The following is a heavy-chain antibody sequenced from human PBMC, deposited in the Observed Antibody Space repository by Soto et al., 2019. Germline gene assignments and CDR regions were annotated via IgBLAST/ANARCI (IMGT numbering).Heavy chain of an antibody. CDR1: GFTFSGYG. D-gene: IGHD1-7*01. J-gene: IGHJ6*03. CDR2: IWYDGSNK. V-gene: IGHV3-33*08. CDR3: ARDLLDGTTLEGYMAV. Sequence: VASLRLSCAAFGFTFSGYGMRCIRQAPGKGLEWVAVIWYDGSNKYYADSVKGRFTISRDNSKNMLYLQMNSLRAVDTAVYYGARDLLDGTTLEGYMAVWGKGTTVTVSS.